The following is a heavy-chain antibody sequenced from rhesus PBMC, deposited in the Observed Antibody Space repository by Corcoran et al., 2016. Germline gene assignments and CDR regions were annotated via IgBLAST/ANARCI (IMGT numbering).Heavy chain of an antibody. CDR1: GASISSNY. CDR3: AREEGTVTTVYFEF. D-gene: IGHD4-23*01. J-gene: IGHJ1*01. CDR2: IYGRSGNN. V-gene: IGHV4S2*01. Sequence: QVQLQESGPGLVKPSETLPLTCAVSGASISSNYWSWIRQAPGKGLEWIGRIYGRSGNNDYTPSLKSRVTISIDTSKNRFSLKLSSVTAADTAVYYCAREEGTVTTVYFEFWGQGALVTVSS.